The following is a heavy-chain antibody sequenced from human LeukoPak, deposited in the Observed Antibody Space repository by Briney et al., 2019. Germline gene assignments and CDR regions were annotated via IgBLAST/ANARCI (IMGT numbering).Heavy chain of an antibody. J-gene: IGHJ4*02. D-gene: IGHD3-16*02. Sequence: GRSLRLSCAASGFTFSSYDMHWVRQAPGKGLEWVAVIWYDGGKKYHADSVKGRFTISRDNSKNTLYLQMNSLRAEDTAVYYCARDSSPGDYVWGSYLDSWGQGTLVTVSS. CDR2: IWYDGGKK. CDR3: ARDSSPGDYVWGSYLDS. CDR1: GFTFSSYD. V-gene: IGHV3-33*01.